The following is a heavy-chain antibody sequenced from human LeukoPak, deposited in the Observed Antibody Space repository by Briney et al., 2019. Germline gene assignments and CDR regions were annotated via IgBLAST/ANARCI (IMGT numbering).Heavy chain of an antibody. D-gene: IGHD3-3*01. V-gene: IGHV3-15*01. Sequence: GGSLRLSCAASGFTFSNAWMSWVRQAPGKGLEWVGRIKSKTDGGTTDYAAPVKGRFTISRDDSKNTLYLQMNSLKTEDTAVYYCTTAGDFWSGYYPSGVYWGQGTLVTVSS. CDR1: GFTFSNAW. CDR2: IKSKTDGGTT. CDR3: TTAGDFWSGYYPSGVY. J-gene: IGHJ4*02.